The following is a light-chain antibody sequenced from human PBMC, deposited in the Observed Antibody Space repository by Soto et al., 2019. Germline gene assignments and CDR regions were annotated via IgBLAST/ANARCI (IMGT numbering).Light chain of an antibody. CDR3: SSYTSSGSYV. CDR1: SSDVGGYNY. CDR2: DVS. J-gene: IGLJ1*01. V-gene: IGLV2-14*03. Sequence: QSALTQPASVSGSPGQSITISCTGTSSDVGGYNYVSWYQQHTGKAPKLLIYDVSNRPSGVSNRFSGSKSGNTASLTISGLQDEDEADFYCSSYTSSGSYVFGTGTKLTVL.